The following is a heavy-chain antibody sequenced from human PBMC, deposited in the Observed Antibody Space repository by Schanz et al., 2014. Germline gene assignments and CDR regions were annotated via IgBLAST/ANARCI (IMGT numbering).Heavy chain of an antibody. CDR3: ARDTTWRLDL. Sequence: QVQLQQWGAGLLKPSETLSLTCAVYGGSFSGYYWSWIRQPPGKGLEWIGRVYTSGSTNYNPSLKSRVTISVDTSKTQFSLTLTSLTAADTAVYYCARDTTWRLDLWGRGTLVTVSS. CDR1: GGSFSGYY. V-gene: IGHV4-59*10. CDR2: VYTSGST. J-gene: IGHJ2*01. D-gene: IGHD1-1*01.